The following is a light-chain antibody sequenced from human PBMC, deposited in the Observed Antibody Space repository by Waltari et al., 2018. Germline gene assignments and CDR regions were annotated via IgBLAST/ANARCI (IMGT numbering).Light chain of an antibody. V-gene: IGLV2-8*01. J-gene: IGLJ2*01. CDR1: TSDVGGYNY. CDR3: SSYAHSNTVV. CDR2: EVT. Sequence: QSALTQPPSASGSPGQSVTISCTGTTSDVGGYNYVSWYQQHPGKAPKRVILEVTKRPSGVPDRFSGSKSGNTASLTVSGLQAEDEADYYCSSYAHSNTVVFGGGTRLTVL.